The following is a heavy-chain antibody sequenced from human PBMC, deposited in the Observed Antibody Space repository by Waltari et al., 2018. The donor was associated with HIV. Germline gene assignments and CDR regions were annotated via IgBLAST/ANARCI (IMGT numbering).Heavy chain of an antibody. Sequence: QVYLMESGGGVVQPGGSLTLSGAAPGFPFSGHGMHWVRQAPGKGLEWVAVIWSDGYNKFYADSVRGRFTFSRDNSKYTLSLQMNSLRAEDTALYYCVKERGPFNGFDIWGQGTMVTVSS. CDR3: VKERGPFNGFDI. J-gene: IGHJ3*02. D-gene: IGHD3-16*01. V-gene: IGHV3-33*06. CDR2: IWSDGYNK. CDR1: GFPFSGHG.